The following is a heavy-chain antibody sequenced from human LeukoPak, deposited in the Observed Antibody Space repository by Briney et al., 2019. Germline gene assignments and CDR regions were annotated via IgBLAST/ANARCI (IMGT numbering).Heavy chain of an antibody. CDR2: INHSGST. Sequence: SETLSLTCAVYGGSFSGYYWSWIRQPPGKGLEWIGEINHSGSTNYNPSLKSRVTISVDTSKNQFSLKLSSVTAADTAVYYCARERDSSGWQNNFDYWGQGTLVTVSS. V-gene: IGHV4-34*01. D-gene: IGHD6-19*01. CDR3: ARERDSSGWQNNFDY. CDR1: GGSFSGYY. J-gene: IGHJ4*02.